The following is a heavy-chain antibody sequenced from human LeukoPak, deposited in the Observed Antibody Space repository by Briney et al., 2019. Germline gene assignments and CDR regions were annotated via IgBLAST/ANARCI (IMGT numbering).Heavy chain of an antibody. CDR1: GSTFSSYA. Sequence: PGGSLRLSCAASGSTFSSYAMSWARQAPGKGLEWVASINHNGNVNYYVDSVKGRFTISRDNAKNSLYLQMSNLRAEDTAVYFCARGGGLDVWGQGATVTVSS. J-gene: IGHJ6*02. CDR3: ARGGGLDV. CDR2: INHNGNVN. V-gene: IGHV3-7*03. D-gene: IGHD3-16*01.